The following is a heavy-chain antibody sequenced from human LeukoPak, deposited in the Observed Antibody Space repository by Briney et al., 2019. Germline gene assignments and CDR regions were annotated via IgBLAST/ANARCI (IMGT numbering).Heavy chain of an antibody. V-gene: IGHV4-59*01. CDR2: TVNSGSA. Sequence: SETLSLTCTVSGGSISGYYWSWIGQPPGQGLEGIGYTVNSGSANHHPSLKSRVTISVDTSKNQVSLPLSAVTAADTAVYYCARSIINYDFWSAYDQAYYFDYWGQGTLVTVSS. J-gene: IGHJ4*02. CDR3: ARSIINYDFWSAYDQAYYFDY. CDR1: GGSISGYY. D-gene: IGHD3-3*01.